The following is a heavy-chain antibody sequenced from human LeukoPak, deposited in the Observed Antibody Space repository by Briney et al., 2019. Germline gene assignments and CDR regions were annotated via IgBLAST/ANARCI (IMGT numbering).Heavy chain of an antibody. CDR1: GGSISNYY. CDR3: ASASTYYPLHYDAFDI. V-gene: IGHV4-59*12. D-gene: IGHD3-10*01. J-gene: IGHJ3*02. CDR2: IYYSGST. Sequence: SETLSLTCTVSGGSISNYYWNWIRQPPGKGLEWIGYIYYSGSTNYNPSLKSRVTISPDTSKNQFSLQLNSVTPEDTAVYYCASASTYYPLHYDAFDIWGQGTMVTVSS.